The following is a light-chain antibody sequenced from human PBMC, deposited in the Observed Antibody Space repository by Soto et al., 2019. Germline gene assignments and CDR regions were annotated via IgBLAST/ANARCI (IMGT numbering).Light chain of an antibody. J-gene: IGKJ4*01. CDR3: QQYDVTPPNT. V-gene: IGKV3-20*01. CDR1: QIVSSTY. CDR2: GAS. Sequence: EIVLTQSPGTLSLSPGERATLSCRASQIVSSTYLAWFQQKAGQAPRLLIYGASTRATGIPDRFSGSGSGTDFTLTISGLEPEDFALYYCQQYDVTPPNTFGGGTKVAV.